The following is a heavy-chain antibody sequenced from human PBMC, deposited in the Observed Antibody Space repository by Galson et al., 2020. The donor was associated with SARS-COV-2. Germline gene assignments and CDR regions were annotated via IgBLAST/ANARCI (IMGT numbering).Heavy chain of an antibody. CDR3: TTIRPDDIVVVPAAMTYYYYGMDV. V-gene: IGHV3-15*01. D-gene: IGHD2-2*01. CDR2: IKSKTDGGTT. J-gene: IGHJ6*02. CDR1: GFTFSNAW. Sequence: GESLKISCAASGFTFSNAWMSWVRQAPGKGLEWVGRIKSKTDGGTTDYAAPVKGRFTISRDDSKNTLYLQMNSLKTEDTAVYYCTTIRPDDIVVVPAAMTYYYYGMDVWGQGTTVTVSS.